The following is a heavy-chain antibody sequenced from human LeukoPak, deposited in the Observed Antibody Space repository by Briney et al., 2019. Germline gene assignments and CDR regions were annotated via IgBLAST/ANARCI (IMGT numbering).Heavy chain of an antibody. J-gene: IGHJ6*02. CDR2: MSYDGTNE. Sequence: GGSLRLSGAASGFSFSSFGMHWVLQTPGKGLEWLTVMSYDGTNEYYADSVKGRFTISRDNSKNTLYLQMNSLRAEDTAVYYCAREMATIRVLYGMDVWGQGTTVTVSS. D-gene: IGHD5-24*01. V-gene: IGHV3-30*14. CDR3: AREMATIRVLYGMDV. CDR1: GFSFSSFG.